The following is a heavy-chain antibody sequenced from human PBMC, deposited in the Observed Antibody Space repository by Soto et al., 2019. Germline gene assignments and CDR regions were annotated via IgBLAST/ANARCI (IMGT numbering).Heavy chain of an antibody. CDR2: INADGRNT. CDR1: GVSSNNYC. V-gene: IGHV3-74*01. Sequence: ETLSLTCTVSGVSSNNYCLSWVRQVPGKGLVWVARINADGRNTNHADSVKGRFTVSRDNAKNTLYLQMNSLTVEDTAVYFCARATTRRAFDLWGHGTMVTVSS. D-gene: IGHD2-2*01. CDR3: ARATTRRAFDL. J-gene: IGHJ3*01.